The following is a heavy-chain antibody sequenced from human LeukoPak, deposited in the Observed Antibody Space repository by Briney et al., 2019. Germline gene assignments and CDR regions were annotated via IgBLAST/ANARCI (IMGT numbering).Heavy chain of an antibody. CDR1: GYTFTSYA. V-gene: IGHV1-18*01. Sequence: ASVKVSCKASGYTFTSYAISWVRQAPGQGLERMGWISAYNGNTNYAQKIQGRVTMTTDTSTSTAYMELRSLRSDDTAVYYCARSDRSGFYFDDYWGQGTLVTVSS. D-gene: IGHD3-22*01. J-gene: IGHJ4*02. CDR3: ARSDRSGFYFDDY. CDR2: ISAYNGNT.